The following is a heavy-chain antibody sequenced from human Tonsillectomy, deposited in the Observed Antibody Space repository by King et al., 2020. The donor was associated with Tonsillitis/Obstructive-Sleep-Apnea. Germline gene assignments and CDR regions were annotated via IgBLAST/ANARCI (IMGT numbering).Heavy chain of an antibody. V-gene: IGHV1-46*01. Sequence: QLVQSGAEVKKPGASEKVSCKASGYAFTIYYMHWVRQAPGQGLEWMGIINPSGTGTNYAQKFQGRVTMTRDTSTSTVYMELSSLRSEDTAIYYCATMTTSSNWFDPWGQGTLVTVSS. CDR3: ATMTTSSNWFDP. CDR1: GYAFTIYY. J-gene: IGHJ5*02. CDR2: INPSGTGT. D-gene: IGHD4-17*01.